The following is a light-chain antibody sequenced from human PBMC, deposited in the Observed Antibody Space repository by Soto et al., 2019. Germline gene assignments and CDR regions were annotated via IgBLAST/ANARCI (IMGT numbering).Light chain of an antibody. J-gene: IGKJ5*01. CDR3: QQRSSSPS. CDR2: DAF. V-gene: IGKV3-11*01. CDR1: QIVYIY. Sequence: IVLTESPCPLSSSLMERATLSFISSQIVYIYLAWYQQKPGPAPRLLIYDAFTRATGIPARFSGSGSGTDFTLTSSSIEHEDCAVYYCQQRSSSPSFGQGTRLEIK.